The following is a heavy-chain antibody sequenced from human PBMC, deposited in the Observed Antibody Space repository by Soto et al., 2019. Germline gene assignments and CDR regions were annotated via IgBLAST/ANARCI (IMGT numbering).Heavy chain of an antibody. V-gene: IGHV3-23*01. CDR3: AKDKFRVGFRSSWYYFDY. Sequence: GGSLRLSCAASGFTFSSYAMSWVRQAPGKGLEWVSAISGSGGSTYYADSVKGRFTISRDNSKNTLYLQMNSLRVEDTAVYYCAKDKFRVGFRSSWYYFDYWGQGTLVNVSS. D-gene: IGHD6-13*01. CDR1: GFTFSSYA. J-gene: IGHJ4*02. CDR2: ISGSGGST.